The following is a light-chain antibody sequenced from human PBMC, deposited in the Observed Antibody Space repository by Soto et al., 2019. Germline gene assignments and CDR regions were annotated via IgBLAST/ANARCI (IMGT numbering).Light chain of an antibody. CDR2: DVT. J-gene: IGLJ2*01. CDR1: SNDVAAHNF. Sequence: QSALTQPASVSESPGQSITISCTGSSNDVAAHNFVSWYQHHPDKAPKLIIYDVTNRPSGVSNRFSGSKSGTTASLTISGLQAEDEADYYCSSYTTSNTVVFGGGTKLTVL. CDR3: SSYTTSNTVV. V-gene: IGLV2-14*03.